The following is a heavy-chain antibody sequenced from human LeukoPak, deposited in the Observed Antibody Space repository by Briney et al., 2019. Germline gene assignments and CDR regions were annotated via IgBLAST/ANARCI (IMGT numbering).Heavy chain of an antibody. CDR3: ARGSGYSSGWYPY. V-gene: IGHV4-34*01. D-gene: IGHD6-19*01. Sequence: SETLSLTCAVYGGSFSGYYWSWIRQPPGKWMEWIGEINHSGSTNYNPSLKSRVTISVDTSKNQFSLKLSSVTAADTAVYYCARGSGYSSGWYPYWGQGTLVTVSS. CDR1: GGSFSGYY. CDR2: INHSGST. J-gene: IGHJ4*02.